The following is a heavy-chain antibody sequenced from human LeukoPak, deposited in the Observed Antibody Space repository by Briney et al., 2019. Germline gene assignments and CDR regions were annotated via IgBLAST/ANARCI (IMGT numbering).Heavy chain of an antibody. CDR3: ASLSSIAAYYYYYYMGV. Sequence: SVKVSCKASGGTFSSYAISWVRQAPGQGLEWMGGIIPIFGTANYAQKFQGRVTITTDESTSTAYMELSSLRSEDTAVYYCASLSSIAAYYYYYYMGVWGQGTTVTVSS. J-gene: IGHJ6*03. CDR2: IIPIFGTA. V-gene: IGHV1-69*05. D-gene: IGHD6-6*01. CDR1: GGTFSSYA.